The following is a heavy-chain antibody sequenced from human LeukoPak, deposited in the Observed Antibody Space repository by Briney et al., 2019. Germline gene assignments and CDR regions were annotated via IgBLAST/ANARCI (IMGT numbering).Heavy chain of an antibody. V-gene: IGHV3-11*05. CDR2: IGSSSSYT. Sequence: GGSLRLSCAASGFTFSDYYMSWIRQAPGKGLEWVSCIGSSSSYTNYADSVRGRFTISRDNAKNSLYLQMDGLRAEDTAVYYCARDRGAVAATWFDYWGQGTLVTVSS. CDR3: ARDRGAVAATWFDY. D-gene: IGHD6-19*01. J-gene: IGHJ4*02. CDR1: GFTFSDYY.